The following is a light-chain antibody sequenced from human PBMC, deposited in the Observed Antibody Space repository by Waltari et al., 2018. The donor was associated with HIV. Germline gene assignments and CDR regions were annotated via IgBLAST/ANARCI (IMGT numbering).Light chain of an antibody. CDR1: TSNIGSNF. J-gene: IGLJ1*01. CDR3: ASWDDRLNGHV. Sequence: QSGLTQPPSVSGTPGQRLTVPCSGNTSNIGSNFVFWYRQLPGTAPSLLIYRNDHRPSGVAGRFSGSRSGASASLVIRGLRVEDEADYYCASWDDRLNGHVFGTGTTVSV. CDR2: RND. V-gene: IGLV1-47*01.